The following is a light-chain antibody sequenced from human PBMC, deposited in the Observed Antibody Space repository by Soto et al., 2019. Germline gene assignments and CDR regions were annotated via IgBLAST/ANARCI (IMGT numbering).Light chain of an antibody. Sequence: AILMTQSPSSFSASTGDRVTITCRASQGISSYLALYQQQPGKAPKLLIYAASTLQSVVPCRFSGSGSGTDFTLTISCLQSEDFATDDCQQYYSYPRLTFGGGTKVEIK. J-gene: IGKJ4*01. CDR2: AAS. CDR3: QQYYSYPRLT. V-gene: IGKV1-8*01. CDR1: QGISSY.